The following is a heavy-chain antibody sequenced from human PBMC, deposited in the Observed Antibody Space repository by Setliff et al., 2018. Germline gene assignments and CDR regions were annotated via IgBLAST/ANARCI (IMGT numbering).Heavy chain of an antibody. CDR3: ARTGTYRYFDY. Sequence: SETLSLTCTVSGASLNSGTYYWGWIRQPPGKGLEWIGRIYYRGDTYYNASLKGRLTISVDTAQNQFSLRLTSVTAADTAVYYCARTGTYRYFDYWGKGTTVTVSS. J-gene: IGHJ4*03. CDR1: GASLNSGTYY. V-gene: IGHV4-39*01. CDR2: IYYRGDT. D-gene: IGHD1-1*01.